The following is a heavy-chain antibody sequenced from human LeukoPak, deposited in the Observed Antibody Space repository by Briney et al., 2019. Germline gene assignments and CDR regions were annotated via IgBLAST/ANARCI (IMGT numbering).Heavy chain of an antibody. CDR1: GYTFTGYY. CDR3: ARTHSSGWRRELPNDY. Sequence: ASVKVSCKASGYTFTGYYMHWVRQAPGQGLEWMGWINPNSGGTNYAQKFQGRVTMTRDTSISTAYMELSRLRSDDTAVYYCARTHSSGWRRELPNDYWGQGTLVTVSS. D-gene: IGHD6-19*01. CDR2: INPNSGGT. V-gene: IGHV1-2*02. J-gene: IGHJ4*02.